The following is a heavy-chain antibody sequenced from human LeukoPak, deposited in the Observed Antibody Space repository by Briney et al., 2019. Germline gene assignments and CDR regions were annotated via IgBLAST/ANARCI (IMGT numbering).Heavy chain of an antibody. CDR1: GGSISSGGYS. CDR3: ARSGYSSGWFL. D-gene: IGHD6-19*01. Sequence: SETLSLTCAVSGGSISSGGYSWSWIRQPPGKGLEWIGYIYYSGSTYYNPSLKSRVTISVDTSKNQFSLKLSSVTAADTAVYYCARSGYSSGWFLWGQGTLVTVSS. J-gene: IGHJ4*02. CDR2: IYYSGST. V-gene: IGHV4-30-4*07.